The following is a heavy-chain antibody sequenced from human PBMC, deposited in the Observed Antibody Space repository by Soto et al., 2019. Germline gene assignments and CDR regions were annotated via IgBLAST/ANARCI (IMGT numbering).Heavy chain of an antibody. J-gene: IGHJ3*02. CDR1: GFTFGNYA. CDR3: AKLLAAAASWDAFDI. V-gene: IGHV3-23*01. Sequence: PGGSLRLSCAASGFTFGNYAMSWVRQAPGKGLGWVSGITGGGGSTNYADPVKGRFTISRDNSWNTLYLQLNSLRAEDTAVYYCAKLLAAAASWDAFDIWGQGTMVTVSS. D-gene: IGHD6-25*01. CDR2: ITGGGGST.